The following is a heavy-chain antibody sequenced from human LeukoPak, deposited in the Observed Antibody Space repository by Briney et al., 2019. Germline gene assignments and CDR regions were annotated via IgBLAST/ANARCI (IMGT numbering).Heavy chain of an antibody. CDR1: GGSFSGYY. D-gene: IGHD6-13*01. CDR3: ARELSPQQLVTGYFQH. CDR2: INHSGST. J-gene: IGHJ1*01. V-gene: IGHV4-34*01. Sequence: PSETLSLTCAVYGGSFSGYYWSWIRQPPGKGLEWIWEINHSGSTNYNPSLKSRVTISVDTSKNQFSLKLSSVTAADTAVYYCARELSPQQLVTGYFQHWGQGTLVTVSS.